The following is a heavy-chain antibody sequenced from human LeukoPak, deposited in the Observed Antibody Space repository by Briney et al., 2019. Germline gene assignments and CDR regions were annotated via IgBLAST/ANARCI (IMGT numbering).Heavy chain of an antibody. CDR3: ARRMVRGGYAFDI. V-gene: IGHV3-48*02. CDR1: GFTFSSDI. CDR2: ISSSSSTI. D-gene: IGHD3-10*01. J-gene: IGHJ3*02. Sequence: VGALRLSCAASGFTFSSDIMNWVRQAPGKGLEWVSYISSSSSTIYYADSVKGRFNTSRDNAKNSLYLQMNSLRDENTAVSYCARRMVRGGYAFDIWGQGTMVTVSS.